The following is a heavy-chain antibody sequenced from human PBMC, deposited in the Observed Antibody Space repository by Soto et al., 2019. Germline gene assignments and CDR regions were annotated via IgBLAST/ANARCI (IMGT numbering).Heavy chain of an antibody. J-gene: IGHJ4*02. V-gene: IGHV4-34*01. Sequence: QVQLQQWGAGLLKPSETLSLNCAVTGGSLSGYYWSWIRQPPGKGLEWIGEVKDGGHTNYSPSLRCRVPISSDTSNHQFSLRLTSVTAADTGVYYCARGQEGVVATHWDQGSLVTVSS. CDR2: VKDGGHT. CDR1: GGSLSGYY. D-gene: IGHD5-12*01. CDR3: ARGQEGVVATH.